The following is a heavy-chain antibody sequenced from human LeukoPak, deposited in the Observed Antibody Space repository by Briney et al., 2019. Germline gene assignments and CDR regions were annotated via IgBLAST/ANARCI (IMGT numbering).Heavy chain of an antibody. CDR3: ARGSSGWLQHFDY. J-gene: IGHJ4*02. CDR1: GGSISSYY. Sequence: SETLSLTCTVSGGSISSYYWSWIRQPPGKGLEWIGYIYYSGSTNYNPSLKSRVTISVDTSKNQFSLQLNSVTPEDTAVYYCARGSSGWLQHFDYWGQGTLVTVSS. CDR2: IYYSGST. D-gene: IGHD6-19*01. V-gene: IGHV4-59*12.